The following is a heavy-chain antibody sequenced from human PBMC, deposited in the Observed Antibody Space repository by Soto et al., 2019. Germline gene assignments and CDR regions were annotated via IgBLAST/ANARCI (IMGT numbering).Heavy chain of an antibody. CDR2: ISSRDLSI. J-gene: IGHJ4*02. Sequence: QVRLVESGGDLVKPGGSLRISCTASGFIFSNYYMSWIRQAPGKGLEWVSSISSRDLSIYYADSVKGRFTIFRVNAKNSLFLHMSDLRAADTAVYYCARVSATGWHVNGRDYFDHWGLGTLVTVSS. CDR1: GFIFSNYY. D-gene: IGHD6-19*01. V-gene: IGHV3-11*01. CDR3: ARVSATGWHVNGRDYFDH.